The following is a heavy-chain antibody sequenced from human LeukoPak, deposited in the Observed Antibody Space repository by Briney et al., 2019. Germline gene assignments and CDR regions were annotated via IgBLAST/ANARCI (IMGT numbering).Heavy chain of an antibody. CDR2: INHSGST. CDR3: ARGKGGYYYYYGMDV. J-gene: IGHJ6*02. Sequence: SETLSLTCAVYGGSFSGYYWSWIRQPPGKGLEWIGEINHSGSTNYNPSLKSRVTISVDTPKNQFSLKLSSVTAADTAVYYCARGKGGYYYYYGMDVWGQGTTVTVSS. V-gene: IGHV4-34*01. CDR1: GGSFSGYY.